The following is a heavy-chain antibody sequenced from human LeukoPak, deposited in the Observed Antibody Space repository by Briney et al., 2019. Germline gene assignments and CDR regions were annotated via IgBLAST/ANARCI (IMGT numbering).Heavy chain of an antibody. J-gene: IGHJ5*02. D-gene: IGHD3-10*01. CDR2: IKQDGSEK. CDR3: ARDLRSRRWFGESLGGP. CDR1: GFTFSSYW. V-gene: IGHV3-7*03. Sequence: PGGSLRLSCAASGFTFSSYWMSWVRQAPGKGLEWVANIKQDGSEKYYVDSVKGRFTISRDNAKNSLYLQMNSLRAEDTAVYYCARDLRSRRWFGESLGGPWGQGTLVTVSS.